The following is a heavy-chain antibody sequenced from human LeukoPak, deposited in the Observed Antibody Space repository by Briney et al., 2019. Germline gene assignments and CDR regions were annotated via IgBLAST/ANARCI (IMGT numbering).Heavy chain of an antibody. D-gene: IGHD2-8*01. J-gene: IGHJ4*02. CDR1: GGSINSHY. CDR2: IYYSGST. V-gene: IGHV4-59*11. CDR3: AREREDIKLMLYAYYFDY. Sequence: SETLSLTCAVSGGSINSHYWSWIRRPPGEGLEWIGYIYYSGSTNYNPSLKSRVTMSVDTSKNQFSLKLSSVTAADTAVYYCAREREDIKLMLYAYYFDYWGQGTLVTVSS.